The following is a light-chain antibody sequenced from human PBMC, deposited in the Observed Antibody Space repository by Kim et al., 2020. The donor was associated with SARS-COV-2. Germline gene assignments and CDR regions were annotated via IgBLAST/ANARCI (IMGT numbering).Light chain of an antibody. CDR1: SSDVGGFDY. J-gene: IGLJ3*02. CDR3: CSYTNRDTWV. Sequence: GQSITISCTGTSSDVGGFDYVSWYQQHPGKAPKLLIYDVNNRPSGVSNRFSGSKSGNTASLTISGLQPEDEADYYCCSYTNRDTWVFGGGTQLTVL. V-gene: IGLV2-14*03. CDR2: DVN.